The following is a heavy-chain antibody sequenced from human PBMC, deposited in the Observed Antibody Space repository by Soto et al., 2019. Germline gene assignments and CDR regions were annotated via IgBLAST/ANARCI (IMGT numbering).Heavy chain of an antibody. CDR1: GFTFSGYG. Sequence: PGGSLRLSCAASGFTFSGYGLHWVRQAPGKGLEWVAVISYDGNTKFYADSVKGRFTISRDNSKNTLYLQMSSLRPEDTAVYYCGKDYPQXIPMVRGAYSTLGSMDVWGQGTTVTVSS. J-gene: IGHJ6*02. V-gene: IGHV3-30*18. CDR2: ISYDGNTK. D-gene: IGHD3-10*01. CDR3: GKDYPQXIPMVRGAYSTLGSMDV.